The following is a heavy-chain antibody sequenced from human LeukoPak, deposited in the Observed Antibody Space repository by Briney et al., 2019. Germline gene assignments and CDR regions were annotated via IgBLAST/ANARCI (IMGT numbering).Heavy chain of an antibody. V-gene: IGHV3-23*01. CDR1: GFTFSSYS. CDR3: AKKVVVGATSPYSDFQD. Sequence: GGSLRLSCAASGFTFSSYSMNWVRQAPGKGLEWVSHITASGTAMFYAGSVKGRFSISRDNSKNTLYLQMNSLRAEDTALYYCAKKVVVGATSPYSDFQDWGQGTLVTVSS. D-gene: IGHD1-26*01. CDR2: ITASGTAM. J-gene: IGHJ1*01.